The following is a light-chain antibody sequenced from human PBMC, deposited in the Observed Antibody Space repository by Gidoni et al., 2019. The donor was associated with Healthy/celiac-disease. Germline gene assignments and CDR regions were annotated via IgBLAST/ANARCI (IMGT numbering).Light chain of an antibody. V-gene: IGKV3-11*01. CDR1: QSVSSY. Sequence: EIVLTQSQATLSLSPGERATLSCRASQSVSSYLAWYKQKPGQAPRLLIYDASNRATGIPARFSGSRSGTDFTLTISSLEPEDFAVYYCQQRSNWPGSFGQGTKLEIK. CDR2: DAS. J-gene: IGKJ2*04. CDR3: QQRSNWPGS.